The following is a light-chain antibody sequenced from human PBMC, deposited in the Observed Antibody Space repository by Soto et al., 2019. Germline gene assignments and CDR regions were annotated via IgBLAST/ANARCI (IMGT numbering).Light chain of an antibody. CDR2: AAS. CDR1: ESIARH. Sequence: DLQMPPSPSSLSASVGDRVTITCRASESIARHLNWYQQKPGKAPKLLIYAASSLQNGVPARFRGGGSGTDFTLTISNLQPEDFAAYYCQQSYSSLSITVGQGTRLLSK. CDR3: QQSYSSLSIT. V-gene: IGKV1-39*01. J-gene: IGKJ5*01.